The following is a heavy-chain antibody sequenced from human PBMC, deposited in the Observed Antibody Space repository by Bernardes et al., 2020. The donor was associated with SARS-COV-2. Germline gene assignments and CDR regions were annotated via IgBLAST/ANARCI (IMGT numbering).Heavy chain of an antibody. CDR3: AKELNTTGSWDS. CDR2: LVGRWDGT. V-gene: IGHV3-23*01. J-gene: IGHJ4*02. CDR1: GLTFTTDA. Sequence: GGSLRLSCAVSGLTFTTDAISWVRQAPGKGLEWVSALVGRWDGTFYANSVKGRFIISRDISKNMVYLQMNSLRADDSALYYCAKELNTTGSWDSWGQGTLVTVSS. D-gene: IGHD1-1*01.